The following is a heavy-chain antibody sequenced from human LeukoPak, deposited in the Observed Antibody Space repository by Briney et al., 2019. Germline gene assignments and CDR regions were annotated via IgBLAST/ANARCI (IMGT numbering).Heavy chain of an antibody. J-gene: IGHJ4*02. CDR2: IKSNVDGGTT. Sequence: PGGSLRLSCVASGFTFSNVWMSWVRQAPGKGLEWVGRIKSNVDGGTTDYAAPVKGRFTISRDDSKNTLYLQMNSLKTEDTAVYYCTTSGILTGYYLREFDYWGQGTLVTVSS. CDR3: TTSGILTGYYLREFDY. CDR1: GFTFSNVW. D-gene: IGHD3-9*01. V-gene: IGHV3-15*01.